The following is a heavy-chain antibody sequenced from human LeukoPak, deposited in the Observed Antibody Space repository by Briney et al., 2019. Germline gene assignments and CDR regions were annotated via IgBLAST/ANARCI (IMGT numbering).Heavy chain of an antibody. D-gene: IGHD6-19*01. CDR2: IYYSGTT. J-gene: IGHJ4*02. CDR1: GGSISNSY. Sequence: SETLSLTCTVSGGSISNSYWSWIRQPPGKGLEWIGCIYYSGTTSYNPSLKSRVTISVDTSKNHFSLKLSSVTAADTAVYYCARERREWLRLAVAGTSFDYWGQGTLVTVSS. V-gene: IGHV4-59*12. CDR3: ARERREWLRLAVAGTSFDY.